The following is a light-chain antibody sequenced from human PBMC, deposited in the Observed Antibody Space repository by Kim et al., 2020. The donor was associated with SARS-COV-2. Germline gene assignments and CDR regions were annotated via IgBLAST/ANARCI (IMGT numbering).Light chain of an antibody. CDR3: QQYYSYPRT. V-gene: IGKV1-8*01. CDR1: QGISSY. CDR2: AAS. Sequence: AIRMTQSPSSFSASTGDRVTITCRASQGISSYLAWYQQKPGKAPKLLIYAASTLQSGVPSRFSGSGSGTDFTLTISCLQPEDFATYYCQQYYSYPRTFGQGTRLDIK. J-gene: IGKJ1*01.